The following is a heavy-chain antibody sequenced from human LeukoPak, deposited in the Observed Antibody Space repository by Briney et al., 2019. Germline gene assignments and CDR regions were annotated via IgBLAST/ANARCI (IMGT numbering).Heavy chain of an antibody. Sequence: SETLSLTCTVSGYSISTGYYRDWSRQPPGKGREWIGTLYLGGSTYYNPSLKSYVTVSVDTSKSQFFLNLTSVTAPDTALYYCARPMSIGARLHTIFDYWGQGTLVTVSS. CDR2: LYLGGST. D-gene: IGHD6-6*01. J-gene: IGHJ4*02. V-gene: IGHV4-38-2*02. CDR1: GYSISTGYY. CDR3: ARPMSIGARLHTIFDY.